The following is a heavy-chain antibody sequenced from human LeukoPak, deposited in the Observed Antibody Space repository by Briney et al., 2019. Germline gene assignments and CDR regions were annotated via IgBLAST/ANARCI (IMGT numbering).Heavy chain of an antibody. CDR1: GGSFGGYY. V-gene: IGHV4-34*01. D-gene: IGHD3-10*01. Sequence: SETLSLTCAVYGGSFGGYYWSWIRQPPGKGLEWIGEINHSGSTNYNPSLKSRLTISVDTSKNQFSLNLSSVTAADTAVYYCARGSGSYQYYFDYWGQGTLVTVSS. J-gene: IGHJ4*02. CDR2: INHSGST. CDR3: ARGSGSYQYYFDY.